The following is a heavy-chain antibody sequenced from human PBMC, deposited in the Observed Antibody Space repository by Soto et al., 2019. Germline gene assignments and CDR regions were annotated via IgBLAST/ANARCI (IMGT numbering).Heavy chain of an antibody. J-gene: IGHJ4*02. V-gene: IGHV4-31*03. CDR3: ALALGPTTGLDY. Sequence: SETLSLTCSVSGAPITRDHYYWTWIRHLPGKGLEWIGSIYDSGTTKYNPSLTSRLALSVDTSKNQFSLKLSSVTAADTAVYYCALALGPTTGLDYRGPGILVTVSS. CDR2: IYDSGTT. D-gene: IGHD6-19*01. CDR1: GAPITRDHYY.